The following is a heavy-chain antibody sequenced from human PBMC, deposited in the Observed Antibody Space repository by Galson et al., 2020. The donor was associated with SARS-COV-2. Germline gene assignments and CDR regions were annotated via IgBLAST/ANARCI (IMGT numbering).Heavy chain of an antibody. D-gene: IGHD3-22*01. CDR1: GVSISTTNY. V-gene: IGHV4-38-2*01. CDR3: ARQGVTMIVLVTVPGWYFDL. J-gene: IGHJ2*01. Sequence: SQTHSLTCSVSGVSISTTNYWSWIRQAPGKGLEWIWSVYPSGSTYFNPSLKSRVTISLDTSKNQFSLRLTSVTAADTALYYCARQGVTMIVLVTVPGWYFDLWGRGTLVTVSS. CDR2: VYPSGST.